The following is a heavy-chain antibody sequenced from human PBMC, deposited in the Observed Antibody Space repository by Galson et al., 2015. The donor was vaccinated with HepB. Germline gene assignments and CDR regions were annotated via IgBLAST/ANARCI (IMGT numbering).Heavy chain of an antibody. CDR2: IWYDGSNK. J-gene: IGHJ6*02. CDR3: ARGYCTNGVCYRYYYGMDV. CDR1: GFTFSSYG. Sequence: SLRLSCAASGFTFSSYGMHWVRQAPGKGLEWVAVIWYDGSNKYYADSVKGRFTISRDNSKNTLYLQMNSLRAEDTAVYYCARGYCTNGVCYRYYYGMDVWGQGTTVTVSS. V-gene: IGHV3-33*01. D-gene: IGHD2-8*01.